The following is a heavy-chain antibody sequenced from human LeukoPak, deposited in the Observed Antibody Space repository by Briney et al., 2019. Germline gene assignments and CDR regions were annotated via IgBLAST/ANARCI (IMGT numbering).Heavy chain of an antibody. CDR1: RDSITTRTYY. CDR3: ARTNVAVRLLTDS. V-gene: IGHV4-39*07. CDR2: IYHSGCT. Sequence: SETLSLTCTVSRDSITTRTYYWGWIRQPPGKGLEWIGSIYHSGCTYYNPSLKSRVTMSVDTSKNQFSLKLASVTAADTAVYYCARTNVAVRLLTDSWGQGTLVIVSS. J-gene: IGHJ4*02. D-gene: IGHD6-19*01.